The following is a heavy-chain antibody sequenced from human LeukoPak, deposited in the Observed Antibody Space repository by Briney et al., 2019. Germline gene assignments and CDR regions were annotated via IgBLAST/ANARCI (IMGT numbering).Heavy chain of an antibody. Sequence: SETLSLTCNVSGSSISNGFFWAWIRQSPGKGLEWIGSIQNGGDSYYNPSLKSRTTMSVDTSKNQFSLRLRSVTAADTAVYYCATLTGTTYPYYFDFWGQATLVTVSS. CDR2: IQNGGDS. CDR3: ATLTGTTYPYYFDF. V-gene: IGHV4-38-2*02. J-gene: IGHJ4*02. D-gene: IGHD1-20*01. CDR1: GSSISNGFF.